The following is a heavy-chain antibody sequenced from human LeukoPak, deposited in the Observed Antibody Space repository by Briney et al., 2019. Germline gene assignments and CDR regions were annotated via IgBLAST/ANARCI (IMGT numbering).Heavy chain of an antibody. CDR1: GYTFTGYY. V-gene: IGHV1-2*04. D-gene: IGHD3-22*01. CDR2: INPNSGGT. Sequence: ASVKVSCKASGYTFTGYYMHWVRQAPGQGLEWMGWINPNSGGTNYAQKFQGWVTMTRDTSISTAYMELSRLRSDDTAVYYCARGGYYYDSSGPRYFDYWGQGTLVTVSS. CDR3: ARGGYYYDSSGPRYFDY. J-gene: IGHJ4*02.